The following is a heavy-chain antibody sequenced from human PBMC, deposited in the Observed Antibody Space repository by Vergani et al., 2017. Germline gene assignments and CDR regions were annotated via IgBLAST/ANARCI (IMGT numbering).Heavy chain of an antibody. V-gene: IGHV3-33*01. J-gene: IGHJ6*03. CDR2: IWYVGSNK. CDR1: GFTFSSYG. Sequence: QVQLVESGGGVVQPGRSLRLSCAASGFTFSSYGMHWVRQAPGKGLEWVAVIWYVGSNKYYADSVKGRFTISRDNSKNTLYLQMNSLRAEDTAVYYCASDGSRNWNQIYYYYSYMDVWGKGTTVTVSS. D-gene: IGHD1-1*01. CDR3: ASDGSRNWNQIYYYYSYMDV.